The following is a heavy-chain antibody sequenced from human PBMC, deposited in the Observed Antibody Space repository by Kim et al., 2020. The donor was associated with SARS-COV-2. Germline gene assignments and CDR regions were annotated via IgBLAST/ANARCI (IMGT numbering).Heavy chain of an antibody. V-gene: IGHV3-21*01. J-gene: IGHJ4*02. Sequence: ASVKGLFTISGDNAKNSLYLQMNSLRAEDTAVYYCAGDLGRGGSYGSFDYWGQGTLVTVSS. D-gene: IGHD1-26*01. CDR3: AGDLGRGGSYGSFDY.